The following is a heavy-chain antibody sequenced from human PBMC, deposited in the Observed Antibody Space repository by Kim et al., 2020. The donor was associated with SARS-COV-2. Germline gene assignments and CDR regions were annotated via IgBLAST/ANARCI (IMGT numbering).Heavy chain of an antibody. V-gene: IGHV3-33*05. Sequence: GGSLRLSCAASGFTFSSYGMHWVRQAPGKGLEWVAVISYDGSNKYYADSVKGRFTISRDNSKNTLYLQMNSLRAEDTAVYYCAREDSSGRYFDYWGQGTLVTVSS. CDR1: GFTFSSYG. D-gene: IGHD6-19*01. CDR2: ISYDGSNK. CDR3: AREDSSGRYFDY. J-gene: IGHJ4*02.